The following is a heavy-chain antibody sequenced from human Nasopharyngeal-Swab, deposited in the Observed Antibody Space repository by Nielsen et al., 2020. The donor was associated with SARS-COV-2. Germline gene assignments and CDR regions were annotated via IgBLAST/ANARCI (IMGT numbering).Heavy chain of an antibody. J-gene: IGHJ3*02. CDR3: ARSKWLRGAFDI. CDR1: GFIFSDYY. CDR2: ISRGGESI. Sequence: GESLKISCAASGFIFSDYYMTWIRQVPGKGLEWVSFISRGGESIYYADSVKGRFTISRDNAKNSVYLQMNSLRAEDSAVYYCARSKWLRGAFDIWGQGTMVTVSS. V-gene: IGHV3-11*04. D-gene: IGHD3-22*01.